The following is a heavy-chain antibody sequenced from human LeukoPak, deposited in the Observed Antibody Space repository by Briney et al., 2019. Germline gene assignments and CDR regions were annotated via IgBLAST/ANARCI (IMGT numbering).Heavy chain of an antibody. CDR2: IWYDGSNK. J-gene: IGHJ4*02. V-gene: IGHV3-33*01. D-gene: IGHD3-22*01. Sequence: GGSLRLSCAASGFTFSSYGMHWVRQAPGKGLEWVAVIWYDGSNKYYADSVKGRFTISRDNSKNTLDLQMNSLRAEDTAVYYCARLGGFYDSSGLLNYFDYWGQGTLVTVSS. CDR3: ARLGGFYDSSGLLNYFDY. CDR1: GFTFSSYG.